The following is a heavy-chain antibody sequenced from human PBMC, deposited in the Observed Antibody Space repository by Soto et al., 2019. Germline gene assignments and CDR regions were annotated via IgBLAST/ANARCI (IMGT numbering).Heavy chain of an antibody. CDR2: ISYDGSNK. J-gene: IGHJ5*02. CDR3: ARVYDSSGYYSEWFDP. D-gene: IGHD3-22*01. Sequence: GGSLRLSCAASGFTFSSYAMHWVRQAPGKGLEWVAVISYDGSNKYYADSVKGRFTISRDNSKNTLYLQMNSLRAEDTAVYYCARVYDSSGYYSEWFDPWGQGTLVTVSS. CDR1: GFTFSSYA. V-gene: IGHV3-30-3*01.